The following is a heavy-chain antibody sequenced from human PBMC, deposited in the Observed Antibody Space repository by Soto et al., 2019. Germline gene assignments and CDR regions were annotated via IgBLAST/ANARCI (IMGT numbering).Heavy chain of an antibody. CDR2: INPDGSAT. Sequence: XESLRLSCAASGFTFSSYWMHWVRQAPGKGLVWVSRINPDGSATNYADSVKGRFTISRDNAKNTLYLQMNSLRAEDTAVFYCGRGGSDSPMAPGYWGQGTLVTVSS. J-gene: IGHJ4*02. D-gene: IGHD5-18*01. V-gene: IGHV3-74*01. CDR3: GRGGSDSPMAPGY. CDR1: GFTFSSYW.